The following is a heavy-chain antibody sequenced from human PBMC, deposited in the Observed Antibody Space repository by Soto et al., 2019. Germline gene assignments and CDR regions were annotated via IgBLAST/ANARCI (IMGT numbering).Heavy chain of an antibody. CDR3: ARDGHGMDV. V-gene: IGHV4-61*03. CDR1: GGSVSTGNYN. J-gene: IGHJ6*02. CDR2: IFFTGST. Sequence: PSETLSLTCTVSGGSVSTGNYNWSWVRQTPGKLLEWIGDIFFTGSTHYNPSLPSRVTIXXXTXXXXXSPXLXXVTAWDTAVYYCARDGHGMDVWGQGTTVTV.